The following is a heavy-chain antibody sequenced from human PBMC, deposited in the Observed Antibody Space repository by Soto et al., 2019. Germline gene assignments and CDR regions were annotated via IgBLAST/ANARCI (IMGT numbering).Heavy chain of an antibody. CDR3: ARPRRGSSSAGHDY. CDR1: GGSISSSSYY. CDR2: IYYSGST. J-gene: IGHJ4*02. D-gene: IGHD6-6*01. V-gene: IGHV4-39*01. Sequence: SDTLSLTCTVSGGSISSSSYYWGWIRQPPGKGLEWIGSIYYSGSTYYNPSLKSRVTISVDTSKNQFSLKLSSVTAADTAVYYCARPRRGSSSAGHDYRGQGTLVTVSS.